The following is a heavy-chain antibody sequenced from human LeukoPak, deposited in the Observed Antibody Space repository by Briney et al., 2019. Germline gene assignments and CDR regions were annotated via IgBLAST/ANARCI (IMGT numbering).Heavy chain of an antibody. CDR2: MFYSGNT. V-gene: IGHV4-4*07. J-gene: IGHJ4*02. Sequence: SETLSLTCTVSGASITSYHWSWIRQPAGKGLEWIGRMFYSGNTDYNPSLKSRLTMSIDTSKNQFSLKLSSVTAADTAVYYCARGAVYCSGGSCPDYWGQGTLVTVSS. CDR3: ARGAVYCSGGSCPDY. D-gene: IGHD2-15*01. CDR1: GASITSYH.